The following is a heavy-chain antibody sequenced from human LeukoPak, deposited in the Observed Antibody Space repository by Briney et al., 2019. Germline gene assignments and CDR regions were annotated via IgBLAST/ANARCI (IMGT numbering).Heavy chain of an antibody. CDR1: GFTFSVYA. J-gene: IGHJ4*02. CDR3: ARGVGYSYGEIDY. Sequence: GRSLRLSCAASGFTFSVYAMHWVRQAPGKGLEWLAVISYDGSNKYYADSVKGRFTISRDNSKNTLYLQMNSLRAEDTAVYYCARGVGYSYGEIDYWGQGTLVTVSS. D-gene: IGHD5-18*01. CDR2: ISYDGSNK. V-gene: IGHV3-30*04.